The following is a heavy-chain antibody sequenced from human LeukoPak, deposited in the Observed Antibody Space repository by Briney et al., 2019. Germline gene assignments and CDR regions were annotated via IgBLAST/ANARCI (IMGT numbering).Heavy chain of an antibody. CDR3: ATVDTAMVTPPYYYYMDV. V-gene: IGHV4-39*01. D-gene: IGHD5-18*01. CDR1: GGSISSSGYY. Sequence: SETLSLTCTVSGGSISSSGYYWGWIRQPPGKGLEWIGSIYYSGSTYYNPSLKSRVTISVDTSKNQFSLKLSSVTAADTAVYYCATVDTAMVTPPYYYYMDVWGKGTTVTVSS. J-gene: IGHJ6*03. CDR2: IYYSGST.